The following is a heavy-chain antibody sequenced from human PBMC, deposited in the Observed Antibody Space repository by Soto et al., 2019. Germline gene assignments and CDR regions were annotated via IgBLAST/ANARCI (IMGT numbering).Heavy chain of an antibody. Sequence: ASVKVSCKASGYTFTGYYMHRVRQAPGQGLEWMGWINPNSGGTNYAQKFQGRVTMTRDTSISTAYMELSRLRSDDTAVYYCAPGYCSGSSCSPLGYFDYWGQGTLVTVSS. CDR3: APGYCSGSSCSPLGYFDY. CDR2: INPNSGGT. J-gene: IGHJ4*02. V-gene: IGHV1-2*02. D-gene: IGHD2-15*01. CDR1: GYTFTGYY.